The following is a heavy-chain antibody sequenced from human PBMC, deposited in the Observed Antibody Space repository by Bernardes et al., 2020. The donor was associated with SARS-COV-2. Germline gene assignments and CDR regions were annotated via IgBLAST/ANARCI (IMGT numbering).Heavy chain of an antibody. CDR2: IKYDGSEI. CDR3: SRSLDY. J-gene: IGHJ4*02. Sequence: GGSLRLSCRVSGLTFSNYWMDWVRQAPGKRLEWVANIKYDGSEIYYLDSVKGRFTISRDNAKSTLYLQMSSLRAEDTAVYYCSRSLDYWGPGTLVTVSS. D-gene: IGHD3-3*02. CDR1: GLTFSNYW. V-gene: IGHV3-7*01.